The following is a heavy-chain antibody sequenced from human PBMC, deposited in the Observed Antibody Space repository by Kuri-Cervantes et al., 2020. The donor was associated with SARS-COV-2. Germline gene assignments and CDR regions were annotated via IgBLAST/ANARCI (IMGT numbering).Heavy chain of an antibody. V-gene: IGHV4-39*07. CDR3: ARGVDVDTAMVPYFDL. CDR2: INHSGST. D-gene: IGHD5-18*01. Sequence: SETLSLTCTVSGGSISSSSYYWGWIRQPPGKGLEWIGEINHSGSTNYNPSLKSRVTISVDTSKNQLSLKLSSVTAADTAVYYCARGVDVDTAMVPYFDLWGRGTLVTVSS. CDR1: GGSISSSSYY. J-gene: IGHJ2*01.